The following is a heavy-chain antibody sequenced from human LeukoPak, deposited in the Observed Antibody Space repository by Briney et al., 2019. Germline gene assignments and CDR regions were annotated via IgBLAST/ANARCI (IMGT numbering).Heavy chain of an antibody. J-gene: IGHJ6*02. CDR1: GFTFSSYA. D-gene: IGHD2/OR15-2a*01. Sequence: GGSLRLSCAASGFTFSSYAMSWVRQAPGKGLEWVSGISGSGGSGGSTYYADSVKGRFTISRDNSKNTVYLQMNSLRAEDTAVYYCAKDPAIEYGVDVWGQGTTVTVSS. V-gene: IGHV3-23*01. CDR2: ISGSGGSGGST. CDR3: AKDPAIEYGVDV.